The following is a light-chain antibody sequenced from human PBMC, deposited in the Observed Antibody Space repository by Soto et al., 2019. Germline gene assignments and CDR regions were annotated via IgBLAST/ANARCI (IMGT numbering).Light chain of an antibody. Sequence: EIVLTQSPGTLSLSPGERATLSCRASQSVSSYLAWYQQKPGQAPRLLIYGASSRPTGIPDRFSGSGSGTDVSLSISRLEPEDFAVYSCQQYGGSPRTFGQGTKAEIK. J-gene: IGKJ2*01. CDR2: GAS. CDR1: QSVSSY. CDR3: QQYGGSPRT. V-gene: IGKV3-20*01.